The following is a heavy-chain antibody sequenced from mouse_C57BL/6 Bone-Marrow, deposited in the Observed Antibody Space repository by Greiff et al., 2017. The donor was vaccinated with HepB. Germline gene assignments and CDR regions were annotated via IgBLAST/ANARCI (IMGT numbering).Heavy chain of an antibody. J-gene: IGHJ4*01. CDR1: GFTFSSYA. V-gene: IGHV5-4*01. CDR2: ISDGGSYT. D-gene: IGHD2-4*01. Sequence: EVKLMESGGGLVKPGGSLKLSCAASGFTFSSYAMSWVRQTPEKRLEWVATISDGGSYTYYPDNVKGRFTISRDNAKNNLYLQMSHLKSEDTAMYYCAREGSTMINYYAMDYWGQGTSVTVSS. CDR3: AREGSTMINYYAMDY.